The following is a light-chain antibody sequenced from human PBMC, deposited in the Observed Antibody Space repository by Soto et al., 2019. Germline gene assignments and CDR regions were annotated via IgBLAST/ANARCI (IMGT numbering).Light chain of an antibody. CDR2: DVS. V-gene: IGLV2-14*01. J-gene: IGLJ2*01. CDR1: SSDVGGYNY. Sequence: QSALTQPASVSGSPGQSITISCTGTSSDVGGYNYLSWYQQHPGKAPKLMIYDVSNRPSGVSNRFSGSKSGNTASLTISGLEADDEADYYCSSYTSSSTRVFGGGTKVTVL. CDR3: SSYTSSSTRV.